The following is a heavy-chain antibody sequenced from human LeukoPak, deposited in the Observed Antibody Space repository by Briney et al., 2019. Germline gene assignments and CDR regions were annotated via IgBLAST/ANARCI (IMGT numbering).Heavy chain of an antibody. Sequence: PGGSLRLSCAASGFTFSSYSMNWVRQAPGKGLEWGSYISSSSTIYYADSVKGRFSISRDNAKNSLYLQMNSLRAEDTAVYYCARDTGRASWFDPWGQGTLVTVSS. D-gene: IGHD4-11*01. V-gene: IGHV3-48*01. CDR1: GFTFSSYS. CDR2: ISSSSTI. CDR3: ARDTGRASWFDP. J-gene: IGHJ5*02.